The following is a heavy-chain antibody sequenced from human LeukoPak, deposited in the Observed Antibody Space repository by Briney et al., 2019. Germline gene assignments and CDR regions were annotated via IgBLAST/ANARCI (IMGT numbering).Heavy chain of an antibody. D-gene: IGHD2-21*02. Sequence: SETLSLTCSVSGGSIISTRDHWDWIRLPPGKGLEWIASVHYSGTTYYNPSLRSRVTISVDTSKNQFSLKVTSVTAADTAAYYCARRLHYYDYWGQGTLVTVSS. CDR2: VHYSGTT. CDR1: GGSIISTRDH. CDR3: ARRLHYYDY. J-gene: IGHJ4*02. V-gene: IGHV4-39*01.